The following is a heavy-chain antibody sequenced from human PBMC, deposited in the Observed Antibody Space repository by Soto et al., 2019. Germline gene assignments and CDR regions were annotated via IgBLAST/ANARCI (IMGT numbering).Heavy chain of an antibody. V-gene: IGHV4-34*01. CDR3: ARGSRIRIPAAGGRDYYCDGLDV. CDR1: GGSFSGYY. D-gene: IGHD2-15*01. CDR2: INHRGSI. Sequence: QVQLQQWGAGLLKPSETLPLNCAVYGGSFSGYYWSWIRQPPGKGLEWIGEINHRGSINYNPSLKSRVTMSVATTKNQFSLKLNLVTAGDTAVFYGARGSRIRIPAAGGRDYYCDGLDVWGQGTAVTVSS. J-gene: IGHJ6*02.